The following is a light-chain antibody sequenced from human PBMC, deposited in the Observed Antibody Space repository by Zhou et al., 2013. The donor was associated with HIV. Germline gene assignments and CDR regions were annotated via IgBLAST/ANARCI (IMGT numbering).Light chain of an antibody. CDR1: QTISTY. CDR2: TAS. CDR3: QHYYTFPNT. J-gene: IGKJ2*01. Sequence: DIKMTQSPSSLSASLGDRVTITCRASQTISTYLNWYQQKPGKAPNLLIFTASSLHSGVPSRFSGSGSGTEFTLTISSLQPEDFATYFCQHYYTFPNTFGQGTKLEIK. V-gene: IGKV1-39*01.